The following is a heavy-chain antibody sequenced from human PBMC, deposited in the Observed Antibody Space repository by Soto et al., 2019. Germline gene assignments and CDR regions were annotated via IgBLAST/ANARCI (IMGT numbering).Heavy chain of an antibody. CDR2: ISWNSGSL. Sequence: GGSLRLSCAASGFTFDDYAMHWVRQAPGKGLEWVSGISWNSGSLDYADSVKGRFTISRDNAKNSLYLQMNTLRVEDTALYYCAKGDLTVQDTNFDYWGQGTQVTVSS. CDR3: AKGDLTVQDTNFDY. J-gene: IGHJ4*02. CDR1: GFTFDDYA. D-gene: IGHD2-15*01. V-gene: IGHV3-9*01.